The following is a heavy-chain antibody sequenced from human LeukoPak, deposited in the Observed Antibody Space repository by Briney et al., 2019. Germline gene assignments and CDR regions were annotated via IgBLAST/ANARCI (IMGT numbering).Heavy chain of an antibody. CDR3: ARKVGATKDFDY. Sequence: KNSETLSLTCTVSGGSISGYYWSWIRQPPGKGLEWIGYIYYSGSTNYNPSLKSRVTISVDTSKNQFSLKLSSVTAADTAVYYCARKVGATKDFDYWGQGTLVTVSS. V-gene: IGHV4-59*01. CDR2: IYYSGST. CDR1: GGSISGYY. D-gene: IGHD1-26*01. J-gene: IGHJ4*02.